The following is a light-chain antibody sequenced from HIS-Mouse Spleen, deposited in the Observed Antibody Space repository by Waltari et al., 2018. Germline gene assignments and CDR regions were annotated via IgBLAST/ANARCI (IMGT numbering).Light chain of an antibody. J-gene: IGLJ1*01. CDR3: SSYTSSSTF. Sequence: QSALTQPASVSGSPGQSITISCTGTSSDVGGYNYVSWYQQHPGKAPKLMIYEVSNRPSGVSNRFSGSKSGNTASLTISGLQAEDEADYYCSSYTSSSTFFGTVTKVTVL. CDR1: SSDVGGYNY. CDR2: EVS. V-gene: IGLV2-14*01.